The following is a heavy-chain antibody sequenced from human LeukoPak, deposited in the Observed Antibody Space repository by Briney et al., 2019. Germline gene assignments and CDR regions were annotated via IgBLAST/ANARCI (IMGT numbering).Heavy chain of an antibody. D-gene: IGHD3-10*01. V-gene: IGHV1-18*01. J-gene: IGHJ6*02. CDR3: ARDYYYGSGSYYNDLYYCYYYGMDV. Sequence: ASVKVSCKASGYTFTSYGISWVRQAPGQGLEWMGWISAYNGNTNYAQKLQGRVTMTTDTSTSTAYMELRSLRSDDTAVYYCARDYYYGSGSYYNDLYYCYYYGMDVWGQGTTVTVSS. CDR1: GYTFTSYG. CDR2: ISAYNGNT.